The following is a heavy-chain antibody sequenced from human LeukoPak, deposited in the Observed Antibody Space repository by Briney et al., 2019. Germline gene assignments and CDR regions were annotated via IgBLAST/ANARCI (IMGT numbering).Heavy chain of an antibody. Sequence: GGSLRLSCASSGFTFSSYWMHWVRQAPGKGLVWVSRINSDGSSTSYADSVKGRFTISRDNAKNTLYLQMNSLRAEDTAVYYCARAGYYGSGSYYYYYMDVWGKGTTVTISS. D-gene: IGHD3-10*01. CDR2: INSDGSST. J-gene: IGHJ6*03. CDR3: ARAGYYGSGSYYYYYMDV. CDR1: GFTFSSYW. V-gene: IGHV3-74*01.